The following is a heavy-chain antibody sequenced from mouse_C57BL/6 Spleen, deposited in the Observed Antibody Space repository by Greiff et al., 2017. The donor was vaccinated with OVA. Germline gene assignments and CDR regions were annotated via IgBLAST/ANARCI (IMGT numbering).Heavy chain of an antibody. D-gene: IGHD1-1*01. V-gene: IGHV1-66*01. CDR3: ARLYYYGSSQGAMDY. CDR1: GYSFTSYY. Sequence: VQGVESGPELVKPGASVKISCKASGYSFTSYYIHWVKQRPGQGLEWIGWIYPGSGNTKYNEKFKGKATLTADTSSSTAYMQLSSLTSEDSAVYYCARLYYYGSSQGAMDYWGQGTSVTVSS. CDR2: IYPGSGNT. J-gene: IGHJ4*01.